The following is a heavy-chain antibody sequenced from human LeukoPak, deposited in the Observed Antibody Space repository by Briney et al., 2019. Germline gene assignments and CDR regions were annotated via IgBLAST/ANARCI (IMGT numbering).Heavy chain of an antibody. D-gene: IGHD2-15*01. V-gene: IGHV5-51*01. CDR2: IYPGDSNT. J-gene: IGHJ4*02. CDR1: GYSFTNYW. Sequence: GESLKISCKGSGYSFTNYWIGWVRHMPGKGLEWMGIIYPGDSNTRHSPSFQGQVSISVDKSINTAYLQWSSPKASDTAMYFCARLGDSEQYCSGGSCCRLFDSWGQGTLVTVSS. CDR3: ARLGDSEQYCSGGSCCRLFDS.